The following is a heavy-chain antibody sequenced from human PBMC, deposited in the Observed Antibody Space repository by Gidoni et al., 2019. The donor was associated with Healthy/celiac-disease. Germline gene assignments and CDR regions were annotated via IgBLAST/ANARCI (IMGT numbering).Heavy chain of an antibody. J-gene: IGHJ4*02. V-gene: IGHV4-34*01. D-gene: IGHD6-6*01. CDR2: INHSGSN. Sequence: VQLQQWGAGLLQPSETLSLTCAVYDVSFSGYCWSWISQPPGKGLEWIGEINHSGSNNYNPSLKSRVTISVDTSKNQFSLKLSSVTAADTAVYYCARRASIWGQVTLVTVSS. CDR1: DVSFSGYC. CDR3: ARRASI.